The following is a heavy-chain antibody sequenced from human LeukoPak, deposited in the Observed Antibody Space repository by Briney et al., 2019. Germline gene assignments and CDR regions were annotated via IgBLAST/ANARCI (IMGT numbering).Heavy chain of an antibody. J-gene: IGHJ6*01. CDR2: ISGDGSDR. CDR1: VFTFSPYW. CDR3: ARDISLRMDA. Sequence: GGSLRLTCAASVFTFSPYWIHWVRQAPGKGLMWVSIISGDGSDRRYADSVKGRFTISRDNAKNTLYLQMNSLRAEDTGVYYCARDISLRMDAWGQGTTVTVSS. V-gene: IGHV3-74*01.